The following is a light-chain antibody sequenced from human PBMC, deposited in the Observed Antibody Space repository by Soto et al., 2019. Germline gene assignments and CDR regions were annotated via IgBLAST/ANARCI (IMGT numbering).Light chain of an antibody. Sequence: IQLTQSPSSLSASVGDRVTITCRASQGISSYLAWYQQKPGKAPKLLIYAASILLSGDPSRFSGSGSGTDFSLTISSLQPEDLATYYCQQLKSFPPAITCGQGTRLEIK. J-gene: IGKJ5*01. V-gene: IGKV1-9*01. CDR3: QQLKSFPPAIT. CDR2: AAS. CDR1: QGISSY.